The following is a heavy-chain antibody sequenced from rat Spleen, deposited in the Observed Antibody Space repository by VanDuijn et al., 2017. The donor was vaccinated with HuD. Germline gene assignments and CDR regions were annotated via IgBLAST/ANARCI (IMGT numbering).Heavy chain of an antibody. V-gene: IGHV5-29*01. CDR3: ARRHYGYTDKFDY. CDR2: ISYGDSSGHSST. CDR1: GFTFSDYG. J-gene: IGHJ2*01. Sequence: EVQLVESGGGLVPPGRSLKLSCAASGFTFSDYGMAWVRQAPTKGLEWVATISYGDSSGHSSTYYRDSVKGRFTISRENAKSTLSLQMDRLRSEDTSTYYCARRHYGYTDKFDYWGQGVMVTVSS. D-gene: IGHD1-9*01.